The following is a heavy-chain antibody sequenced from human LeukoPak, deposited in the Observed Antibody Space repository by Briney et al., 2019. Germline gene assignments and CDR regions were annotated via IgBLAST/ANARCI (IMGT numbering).Heavy chain of an antibody. D-gene: IGHD2-21*02. CDR3: ARFDLVVTADDAFDI. V-gene: IGHV4-31*03. Sequence: SETLSLTCTVSGGSVSSGGYYWNWIRQHPGKGLEWSGYIYYSGSTYYNPSLKSRVTISVDTSKNQFSLKLSSVTAADTAVYYCARFDLVVTADDAFDIWGQGTMVTVSS. CDR2: IYYSGST. CDR1: GGSVSSGGYY. J-gene: IGHJ3*02.